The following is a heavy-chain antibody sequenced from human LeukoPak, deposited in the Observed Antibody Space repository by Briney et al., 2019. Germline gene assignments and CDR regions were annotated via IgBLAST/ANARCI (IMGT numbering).Heavy chain of an antibody. CDR2: ISGSGGST. V-gene: IGHV3-23*01. J-gene: IGHJ4*02. CDR3: AKDPHYYDSSGYYYTTWFDY. CDR1: GFTFSSYA. D-gene: IGHD3-22*01. Sequence: GSLRLSCAASGFTFSSYAMSWVRQAPGKGLEWVSAISGSGGSTYYADSVKGRFTISRDNSKNTPYLQMNSLRAEDTAVYYCAKDPHYYDSSGYYYTTWFDYWGQGTLVTVSS.